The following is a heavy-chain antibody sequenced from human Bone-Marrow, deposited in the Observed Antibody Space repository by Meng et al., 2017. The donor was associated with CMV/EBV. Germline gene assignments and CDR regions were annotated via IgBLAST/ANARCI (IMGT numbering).Heavy chain of an antibody. CDR1: GYSFTSYW. V-gene: IGHV5-51*01. Sequence: GGSLRLSCKGSGYSFTSYWIGWVRQMPGKGLEWMGINYPGDSDTRYSPFFQGQVTISADKSISTAYLQWSSLKASDTAMYYCARQGPYCGGDCYSVDYGMDVWGQGTTVTVSS. D-gene: IGHD2-21*01. CDR2: NYPGDSDT. J-gene: IGHJ6*02. CDR3: ARQGPYCGGDCYSVDYGMDV.